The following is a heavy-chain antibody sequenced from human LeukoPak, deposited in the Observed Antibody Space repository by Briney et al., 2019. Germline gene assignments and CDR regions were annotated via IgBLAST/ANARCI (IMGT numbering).Heavy chain of an antibody. CDR1: GGSISGSNW. J-gene: IGHJ4*02. CDR2: IFHSGST. V-gene: IGHV4-4*02. CDR3: ASRLRHLLGY. Sequence: PSGTLSLTCAVSGGSISGSNWWSWVRQPPGKGLEWIGEIFHSGSTNYSPSLKSRVTISIGKSKNQFSLKLTSVTVADTAVYYCASRLRHLLGYWGQGNLVTVSS. D-gene: IGHD3-16*01.